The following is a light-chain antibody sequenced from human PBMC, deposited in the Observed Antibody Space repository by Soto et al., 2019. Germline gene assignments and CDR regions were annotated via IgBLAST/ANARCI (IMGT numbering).Light chain of an antibody. J-gene: IGKJ5*01. CDR3: QQYYSYPIT. Sequence: AIRMTQSPSSFSASTGDRVTITCRASQGISSYLAWYQQKPGKAPKLLIYAASTLQSGLPSRFSGSGSGTDFTLTNSCLQSEDFATYYCQQYYSYPITFGQGTRQEIK. CDR2: AAS. CDR1: QGISSY. V-gene: IGKV1-8*01.